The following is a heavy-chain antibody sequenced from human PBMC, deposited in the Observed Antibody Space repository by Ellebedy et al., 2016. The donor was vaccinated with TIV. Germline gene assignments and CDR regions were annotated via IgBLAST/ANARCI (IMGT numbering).Heavy chain of an antibody. V-gene: IGHV1-18*04. J-gene: IGHJ5*02. D-gene: IGHD6-13*01. CDR3: ARCPRYSSSWYRFDRWFDL. CDR1: GYTFTNFG. Sequence: ASVKVSCKASGYTFTNFGISWVRQAPGQGLEWMGWISAYKGDTIYAQKLQGRVNMTTDTSTSTAYMELRSLRADDTAVYYCARCPRYSSSWYRFDRWFDLWGQGTLVTVSS. CDR2: ISAYKGDT.